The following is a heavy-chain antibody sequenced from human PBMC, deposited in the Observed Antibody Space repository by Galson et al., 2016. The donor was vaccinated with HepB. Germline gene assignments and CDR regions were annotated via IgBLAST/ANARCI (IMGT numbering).Heavy chain of an antibody. Sequence: PALVKPPQTLTLTCTFSGFSLSTSGMCVSWIRQPPGKALEWLALIDWDDDKYYSTSLKTRLTISKDTSKNQVVLKMTNMDPVDTATYYCARVLRGYRGYDDVFDIWGQGTMVPVSS. CDR2: IDWDDDK. V-gene: IGHV2-70*01. D-gene: IGHD5-12*01. J-gene: IGHJ3*02. CDR3: ARVLRGYRGYDDVFDI. CDR1: GFSLSTSGMC.